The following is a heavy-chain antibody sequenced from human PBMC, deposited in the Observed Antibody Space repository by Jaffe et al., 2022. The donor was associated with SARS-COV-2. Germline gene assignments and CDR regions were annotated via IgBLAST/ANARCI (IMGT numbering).Heavy chain of an antibody. CDR2: INPNSGGT. CDR3: ARDLKSSSWFGTGDDAFDI. CDR1: GYTFTGYY. J-gene: IGHJ3*02. D-gene: IGHD6-13*01. V-gene: IGHV1-2*06. Sequence: QVQLVQSGAEVKKPGASVKVSCKASGYTFTGYYMHWVRQAPGQGLEWMGRINPNSGGTNYAQKFQGRVTMTRDTSISTAYMELSRLRSDDTAVYYCARDLKSSSWFGTGDDAFDIWGQGTMVTVSS.